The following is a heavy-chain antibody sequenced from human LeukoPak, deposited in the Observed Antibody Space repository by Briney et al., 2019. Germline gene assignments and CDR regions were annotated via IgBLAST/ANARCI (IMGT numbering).Heavy chain of an antibody. D-gene: IGHD2-2*01. Sequence: GGSLRLSCAASGFTFSSYAMHWVRQAPGKGLEWVAVISYDGSNKYYADSVKGRFTISRDNSKNTLYLQMNSLRAEDTAVYYCATALLGYCSSTSCYAYYYYGMDVWGQGTTATVSS. J-gene: IGHJ6*02. CDR1: GFTFSSYA. CDR3: ATALLGYCSSTSCYAYYYYGMDV. CDR2: ISYDGSNK. V-gene: IGHV3-30-3*01.